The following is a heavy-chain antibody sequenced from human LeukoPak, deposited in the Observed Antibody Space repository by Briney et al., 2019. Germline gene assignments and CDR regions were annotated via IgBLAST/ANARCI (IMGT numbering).Heavy chain of an antibody. CDR2: SYTSGST. CDR1: GGSISSYY. V-gene: IGHV4-4*07. D-gene: IGHD2-2*01. J-gene: IGHJ6*02. Sequence: PSETLFLTCTVSGGSISSYYWSWIRQPAGKGLEWVVRSYTSGSTNYNPSLKSRVTMSVDTSKNQFSLKLSSVTAADTAVYYCAREVVVPAAMKDYYYYYGMDVWGQGTTVTVSS. CDR3: AREVVVPAAMKDYYYYYGMDV.